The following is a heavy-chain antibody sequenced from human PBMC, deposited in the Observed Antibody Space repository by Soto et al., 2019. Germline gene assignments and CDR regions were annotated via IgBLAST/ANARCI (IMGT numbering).Heavy chain of an antibody. CDR1: GVSISSGGYS. CDR3: AKVGGTTRGPWFDP. D-gene: IGHD1-7*01. Sequence: SETLSLTCAVSGVSISSGGYSWSWIRQPPGKGLECIGYIYHSGSTYYNPSLKSRVTISVDRSKNQFSLKLSSVTAVDTAVYYCAKVGGTTRGPWFDPWGQGTLVTVSS. V-gene: IGHV4-30-2*01. J-gene: IGHJ5*02. CDR2: IYHSGST.